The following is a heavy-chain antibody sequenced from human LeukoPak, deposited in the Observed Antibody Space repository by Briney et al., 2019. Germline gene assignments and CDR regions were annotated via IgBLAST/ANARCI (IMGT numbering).Heavy chain of an antibody. V-gene: IGHV4-59*10. CDR3: ASERYYYGSGSYTNWFDP. Sequence: PSETLSLTCAVYGGSFSGYYWSWIRQPAGKGLEWIGRIYTSGSTNYNPSLKSRVTMSVDTSKNQFSLKLSSVTAADTAVYYCASERYYYGSGSYTNWFDPWGQGTLVTVSS. J-gene: IGHJ5*02. CDR1: GGSFSGYY. CDR2: IYTSGST. D-gene: IGHD3-10*01.